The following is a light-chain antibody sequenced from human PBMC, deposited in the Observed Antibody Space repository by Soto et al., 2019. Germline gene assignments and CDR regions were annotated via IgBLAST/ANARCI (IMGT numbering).Light chain of an antibody. J-gene: IGLJ7*01. CDR1: SSDVGGYNY. Sequence: QSALTQPASVSGSPGQSITICCTGTSSDVGGYNYVYWYQQHPGKAPKLMIYDVSERPSGVSNRFSGSKSGNTASLTISGLQAEDEADYYCSSYTSSSSLGVFGGGTQLTVL. CDR3: SSYTSSSSLGV. CDR2: DVS. V-gene: IGLV2-14*01.